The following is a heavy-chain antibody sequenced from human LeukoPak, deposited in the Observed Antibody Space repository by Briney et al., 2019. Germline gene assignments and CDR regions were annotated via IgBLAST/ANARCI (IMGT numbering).Heavy chain of an antibody. V-gene: IGHV3-20*04. J-gene: IGHJ4*02. CDR3: ATERQKYFDY. Sequence: GGSLRLSCAASGSTFDDYGMSWVRQAPGKGLEWVSGINWNGGSTGYADSVKGRFTISRDNSKNSLSLQMNSLRSEDTALYYCATERQKYFDYWGQGTLVTVSS. CDR1: GSTFDDYG. CDR2: INWNGGST.